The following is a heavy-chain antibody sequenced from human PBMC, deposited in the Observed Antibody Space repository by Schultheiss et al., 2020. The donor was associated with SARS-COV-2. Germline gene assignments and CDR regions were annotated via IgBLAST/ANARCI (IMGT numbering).Heavy chain of an antibody. CDR2: INHSGST. J-gene: IGHJ5*02. D-gene: IGHD1-14*01. V-gene: IGHV4-39*07. Sequence: SQTLSLTCTVSGGSISSSSYYWGWIRQPPGKGLEWIGEINHSGSTNYNPSLKSRVTISIDTPKNQFSLQLNSVTAADTAVYYCVRGRKWSSNLFRSHWFDPWGQGTLVTVSS. CDR1: GGSISSSSYY. CDR3: VRGRKWSSNLFRSHWFDP.